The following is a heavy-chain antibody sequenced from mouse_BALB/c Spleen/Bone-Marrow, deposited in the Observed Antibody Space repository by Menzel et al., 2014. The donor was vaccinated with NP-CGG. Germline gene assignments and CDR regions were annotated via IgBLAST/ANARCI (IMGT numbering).Heavy chain of an antibody. CDR1: GFTFSSYA. J-gene: IGHJ4*01. CDR2: ISSGGNYT. V-gene: IGHV5-9-4*01. D-gene: IGHD1-1*01. Sequence: EVQRVESGGGLVKPGGSLKLSCAASGFTFSSYAMSWVRQPPEKRLEWVAEISSGGNYTYYPDTVTGRFTISRDNAKNILYLEMSSLRSDDTAMYYCVRAYGSSYAMDYWGQGTSVTVSS. CDR3: VRAYGSSYAMDY.